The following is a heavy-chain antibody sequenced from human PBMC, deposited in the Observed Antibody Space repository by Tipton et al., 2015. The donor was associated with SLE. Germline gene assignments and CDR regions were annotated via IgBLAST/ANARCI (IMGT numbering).Heavy chain of an antibody. CDR3: AREGGPVAFRPYYFDS. CDR2: FYSGST. V-gene: IGHV4-39*07. Sequence: GLVKPSETLSLICTVSGGSISSTNYYWAWIRQPPGKGLEYIGSFYSGSTHYNPSLKSRVTISVDTSKKQVSLKMTSVTAADTAVYYCAREGGPVAFRPYYFDSWGQGILVTVSS. CDR1: GGSISSTNYY. D-gene: IGHD6-19*01. J-gene: IGHJ4*02.